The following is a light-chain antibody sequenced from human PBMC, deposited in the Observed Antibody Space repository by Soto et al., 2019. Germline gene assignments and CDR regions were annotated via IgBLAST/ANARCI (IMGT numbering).Light chain of an antibody. Sequence: DIDMTQSPATLSVAPGERVTFSCRASQGVSRKLAWYQHKPGQAPRLLISGASTVATGIPARFSGSGSGTEFTLTISSLQSEDCAIYYCQQYYTWPITFGGGTKVEIK. CDR3: QQYYTWPIT. CDR1: QGVSRK. J-gene: IGKJ4*01. CDR2: GAS. V-gene: IGKV3-15*01.